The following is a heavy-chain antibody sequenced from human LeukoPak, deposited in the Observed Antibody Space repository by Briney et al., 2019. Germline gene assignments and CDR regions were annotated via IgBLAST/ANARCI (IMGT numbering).Heavy chain of an antibody. D-gene: IGHD1-26*01. CDR3: ARTIVGATLDY. CDR1: GGSISSYY. CDR2: IYYSGST. V-gene: IGHV4-59*01. Sequence: SETLSLTCTVSGGSISSYYWSWIRQPPGKGLEWIGYIYYSGSTNYNPSLKSRVTISVDTSKNQFSLKLSSVTAADTAVYYCARTIVGATLDYWGQGTLVTVSS. J-gene: IGHJ4*02.